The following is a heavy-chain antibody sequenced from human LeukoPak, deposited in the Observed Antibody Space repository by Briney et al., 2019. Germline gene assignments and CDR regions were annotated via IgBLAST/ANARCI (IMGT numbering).Heavy chain of an antibody. CDR2: IYYSGST. CDR3: ARGSDIVGATEVYYFDY. Sequence: SETLSLTCTVSGGSISSYYWSWIRQPPGKGLEWIGYIYYSGSTNYNPSLKSRVTISVDTSKNQFSLKLSSVTAADTAVYYCARGSDIVGATEVYYFDYWGQGTLVTVSS. J-gene: IGHJ4*02. V-gene: IGHV4-59*08. CDR1: GGSISSYY. D-gene: IGHD1-26*01.